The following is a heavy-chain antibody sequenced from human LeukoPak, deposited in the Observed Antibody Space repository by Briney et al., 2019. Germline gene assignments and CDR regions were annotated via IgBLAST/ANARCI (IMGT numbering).Heavy chain of an antibody. V-gene: IGHV4-4*07. J-gene: IGHJ6*02. Sequence: SETLSLTCTVSDGSISYYYWSWIRQPAGKGLEWIGRIYVGGSTNYIPSLKSRVSMSLDKSKNQLSLKLISVSAADTAVYYCARWHMNSQDVWGRGTAVTVS. CDR3: ARWHMNSQDV. D-gene: IGHD4-23*01. CDR2: IYVGGST. CDR1: DGSISYYY.